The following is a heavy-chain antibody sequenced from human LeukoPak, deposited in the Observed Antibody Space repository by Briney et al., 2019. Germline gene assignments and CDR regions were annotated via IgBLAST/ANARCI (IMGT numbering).Heavy chain of an antibody. J-gene: IGHJ6*02. CDR3: AAAIPKLRFLEWLSGGDYYYGMDV. D-gene: IGHD3-3*01. CDR2: IVVGSGNT. V-gene: IGHV1-58*02. CDR1: GFTFTSSA. Sequence: GASVKVSCKASGFTFTSSAMQWVRQARGQRLEWIGWIVVGSGNTNYAQKFRERVTITRDMSTSTAYMELSSLRSEDTAVYYCAAAIPKLRFLEWLSGGDYYYGMDVWGQGTTVTVSS.